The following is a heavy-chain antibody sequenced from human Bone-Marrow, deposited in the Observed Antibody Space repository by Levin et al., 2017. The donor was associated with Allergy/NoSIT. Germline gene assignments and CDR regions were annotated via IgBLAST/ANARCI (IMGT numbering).Heavy chain of an antibody. CDR3: ARGRSSGYYNDAFDI. Sequence: AGGSLRLSCAASGFTFSNYAMSWVRQAPGKGLEWVSGISGSGGNTYYADSVKGRFTISRDNSKNTLYLQMNSLRAEDTAVYYCARGRSSGYYNDAFDIWGQGTMVTVSS. V-gene: IGHV3-23*01. J-gene: IGHJ3*02. D-gene: IGHD3-22*01. CDR2: ISGSGGNT. CDR1: GFTFSNYA.